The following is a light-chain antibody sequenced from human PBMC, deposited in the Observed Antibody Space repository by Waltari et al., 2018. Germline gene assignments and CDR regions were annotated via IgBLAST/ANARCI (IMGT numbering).Light chain of an antibody. Sequence: EILLTQSPDTLSLSPGGRATLSCRASQSVSSNFLAWYQHKSGQAPRLLIYGTSSRAAGVPARFSGSGSGTDFTLTISGLEAEDFAVYYCQQFDSSPWAFGQGTAVEMK. CDR1: QSVSSNF. J-gene: IGKJ1*01. CDR2: GTS. CDR3: QQFDSSPWA. V-gene: IGKV3-20*01.